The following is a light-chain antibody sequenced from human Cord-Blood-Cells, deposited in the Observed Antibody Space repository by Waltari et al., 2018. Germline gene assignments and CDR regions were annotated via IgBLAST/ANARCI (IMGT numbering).Light chain of an antibody. Sequence: QSALTHPRSVSGPPGQSVTISCTRPSSDVGGYNHVSWYQQHPGKAPKLLIYDVSKRPSGVPDRFSGSKSGNTASLTISGLQAEDEADYYCCSYAGSYTWVFGGGTKLTVL. J-gene: IGLJ3*02. V-gene: IGLV2-11*01. CDR2: DVS. CDR1: SSDVGGYNH. CDR3: CSYAGSYTWV.